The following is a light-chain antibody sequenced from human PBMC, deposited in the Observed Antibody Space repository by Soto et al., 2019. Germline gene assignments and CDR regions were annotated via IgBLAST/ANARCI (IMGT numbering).Light chain of an antibody. CDR2: KAS. Sequence: DVQMTQSPSTLSASVGDRVTIACRASQNIVNWLAWYQQKPGKAPKLLIYKASSLESGVPSRFSGSGSGTEFTLTISNLQPDDFATYYCQQYNNYWTFGQGTKVEIK. J-gene: IGKJ1*01. CDR1: QNIVNW. V-gene: IGKV1-5*03. CDR3: QQYNNYWT.